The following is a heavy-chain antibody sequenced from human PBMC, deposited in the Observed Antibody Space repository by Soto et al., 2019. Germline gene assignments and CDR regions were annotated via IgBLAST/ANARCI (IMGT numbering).Heavy chain of an antibody. J-gene: IGHJ4*02. V-gene: IGHV3-9*01. CDR3: AKDGGYGGDLYYFDY. D-gene: IGHD5-12*01. CDR2: ISWNSGSI. Sequence: GGSLRLSCAASGFTFDDYAMHWVRQAPGKGLEWVSGISWNSGSIGYADSVKGRFTISRDNAKNSLYLQMNSLRAEDTALYYCAKDGGYGGDLYYFDYWGQGTLVTVSS. CDR1: GFTFDDYA.